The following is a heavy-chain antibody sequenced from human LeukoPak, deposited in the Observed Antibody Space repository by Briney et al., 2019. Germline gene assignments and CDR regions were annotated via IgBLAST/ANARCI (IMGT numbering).Heavy chain of an antibody. CDR3: AKDGPPGYSYEDY. CDR1: GFTFSSYA. CDR2: ISGSGGST. J-gene: IGHJ4*02. D-gene: IGHD5-18*01. V-gene: IGHV3-23*01. Sequence: PAGGSLRLSRAASGFTFSSYAMSWVRQAPGKGLELVSTISGSGGSTYYADSVKGRSTISRDNSKNTLYLQMNSLRAEDTAVYYCAKDGPPGYSYEDYWGQGTLVTVSS.